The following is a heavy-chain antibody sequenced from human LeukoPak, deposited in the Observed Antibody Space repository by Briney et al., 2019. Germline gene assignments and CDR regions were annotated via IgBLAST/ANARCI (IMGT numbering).Heavy chain of an antibody. J-gene: IGHJ6*03. CDR2: INKDGSEI. CDR1: GFSFSSCW. D-gene: IGHD4-23*01. Sequence: GGSLRLSCAASGFSFSSCWMSWVRQAPGGGLQGLDNINKDGSEIYYVDSVKGRFTISRDNAKNSLYRQMNSLRAEDTAVYYCASRGISYYYYMDVWGKGTTVTVSS. V-gene: IGHV3-7*01. CDR3: ASRGISYYYYMDV.